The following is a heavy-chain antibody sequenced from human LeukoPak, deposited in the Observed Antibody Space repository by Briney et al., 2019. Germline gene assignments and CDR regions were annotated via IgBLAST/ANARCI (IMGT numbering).Heavy chain of an antibody. J-gene: IGHJ3*02. CDR2: IYHSGST. Sequence: SQTLSLTCAVSGGSISSGGYSWSWIRQPPGKGLEWIGYIYHSGSTYYNPSLKSRVTISVDRSKNQFSLKLSSVTAADTAVYYCAGRNPGAFHDAFDIWGQGTMVTVSS. D-gene: IGHD1-26*01. CDR3: AGRNPGAFHDAFDI. CDR1: GGSISSGGYS. V-gene: IGHV4-30-2*01.